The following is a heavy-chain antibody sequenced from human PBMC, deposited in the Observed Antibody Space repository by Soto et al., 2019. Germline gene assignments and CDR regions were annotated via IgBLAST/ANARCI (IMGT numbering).Heavy chain of an antibody. V-gene: IGHV3-23*01. CDR1: GFTFSSYA. D-gene: IGHD4-17*01. CDR3: ARWGATVTTYYYYGMDV. J-gene: IGHJ6*02. CDR2: ISGSGGST. Sequence: EVQLLESGGGLVQPGGSLRLSCAASGFTFSSYAMSWVRQAPGKGLEWVSAISGSGGSTYYADSVKGRFTISRDNAKNSLYLQMNSLRAEDTAVYYCARWGATVTTYYYYGMDVWGQGTTVTVSS.